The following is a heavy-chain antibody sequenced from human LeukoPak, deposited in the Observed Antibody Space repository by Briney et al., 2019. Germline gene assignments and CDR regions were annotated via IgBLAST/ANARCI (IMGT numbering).Heavy chain of an antibody. Sequence: SETLSLTCAVYGGSFSGYYWSWIRQPPGKGLEWIGEINHSGSTNYNPSLKSRVTISVDTSKNQFSLKLSSVTAADTAVYYCARGQCFDYWGQGTLVTVSS. J-gene: IGHJ4*02. CDR1: GGSFSGYY. CDR3: ARGQCFDY. D-gene: IGHD5/OR15-5a*01. V-gene: IGHV4-34*01. CDR2: INHSGST.